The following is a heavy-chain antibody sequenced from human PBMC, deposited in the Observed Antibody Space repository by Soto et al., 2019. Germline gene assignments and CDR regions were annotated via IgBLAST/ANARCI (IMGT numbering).Heavy chain of an antibody. D-gene: IGHD6-19*01. Sequence: VQLVESGGGVVQPGRSLRLSCAASGFTFSDYAMHWVRQAPGKGLEWVAVVSHDGRNTHYADSVKGRFTNSRDSSKNTVTLEMTNLRAEDTAVYYCGTGGQQGRVTCDLGYWGQGALVTVSS. CDR1: GFTFSDYA. CDR2: VSHDGRNT. CDR3: GTGGQQGRVTCDLGY. V-gene: IGHV3-30*03. J-gene: IGHJ4*02.